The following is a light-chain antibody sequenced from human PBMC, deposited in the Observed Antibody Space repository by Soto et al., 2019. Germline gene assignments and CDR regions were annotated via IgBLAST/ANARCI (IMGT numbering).Light chain of an antibody. CDR2: GAS. CDR1: QSVSSSY. J-gene: IGKJ4*01. CDR3: QYYGSSPLT. V-gene: IGKV3-20*01. Sequence: EIVLTQSPGTLSLSPGERATLSCRASQSVSSSYLAWYQQKPGRAPRLVIHGASSRATGIPDRFSGSGSGTDFTLTISDVEPEDFAIYYCQYYGSSPLTFGGGTKVDIK.